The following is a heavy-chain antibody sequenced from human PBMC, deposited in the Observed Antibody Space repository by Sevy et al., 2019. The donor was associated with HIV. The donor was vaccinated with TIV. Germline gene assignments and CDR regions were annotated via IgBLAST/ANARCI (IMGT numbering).Heavy chain of an antibody. CDR3: ARLAYCGGDCYSEGFDP. CDR2: IYYSGST. V-gene: IGHV4-31*03. D-gene: IGHD2-21*02. Sequence: SETLSLTCTVSGGSISSGGYYWSWIRQHPGKGLEWIGYIYYSGSTYYNPSLKSRVTISVDTSKNQFSLKLSSVTAADTAAYYCARLAYCGGDCYSEGFDPWGQGTLVTVSS. J-gene: IGHJ5*02. CDR1: GGSISSGGYY.